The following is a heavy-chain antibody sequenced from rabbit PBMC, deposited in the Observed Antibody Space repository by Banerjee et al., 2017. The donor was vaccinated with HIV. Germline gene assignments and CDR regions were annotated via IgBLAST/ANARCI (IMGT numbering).Heavy chain of an antibody. Sequence: QEQLVESGGGLVQPEGSLTLTCKASGFDFSSSYWICWVRQAPGKGPEWIACIYVGSSGNTYYASWAKGRFTISRSTSLNTVTLQMTGLTAADTATYFCARGGYNDDYGDDIHYFNLWGQGTLVTVS. D-gene: IGHD2-1*01. J-gene: IGHJ4*01. CDR1: GFDFSSSYW. CDR3: ARGGYNDDYGDDIHYFNL. V-gene: IGHV1S45*01. CDR2: IYVGSSGNT.